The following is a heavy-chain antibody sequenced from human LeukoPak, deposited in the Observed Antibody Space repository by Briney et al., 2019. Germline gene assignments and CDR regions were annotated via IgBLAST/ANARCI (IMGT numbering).Heavy chain of an antibody. CDR1: GGSVSSGSYY. CDR2: IYYSGST. J-gene: IGHJ6*02. Sequence: PSETLSLTCTVSGGSVSSGSYYWSWIRQPPGKGLEWIGYIYYSGSTYYNPSLKSRVTISVDTSKNQFSLKLSSVTAADTAVYYCARTSYYDTLTGYPRYGMDVWGQGTTVTVSS. D-gene: IGHD3-9*01. CDR3: ARTSYYDTLTGYPRYGMDV. V-gene: IGHV4-31*03.